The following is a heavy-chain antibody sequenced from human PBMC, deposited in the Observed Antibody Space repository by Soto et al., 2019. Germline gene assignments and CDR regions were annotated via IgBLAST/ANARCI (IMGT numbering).Heavy chain of an antibody. CDR3: ANMVVLTGVDY. Sequence: RGCLRLSCAHAGFTFSNYALSWVRQAPGPGLEWVSGISGSGGSTYYADSVQGRFTNSTDNCRNTLHLQMNSLRAEDTAVYYCANMVVLTGVDYWGQGTLVTVSS. V-gene: IGHV3-23*01. J-gene: IGHJ4*02. CDR1: GFTFSNYA. CDR2: ISGSGGST. D-gene: IGHD2-21*02.